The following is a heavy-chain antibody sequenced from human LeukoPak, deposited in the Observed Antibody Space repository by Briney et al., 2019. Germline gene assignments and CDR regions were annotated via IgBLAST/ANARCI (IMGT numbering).Heavy chain of an antibody. CDR2: ISWNSGSI. V-gene: IGHV3-9*01. CDR1: GFTFDDYA. J-gene: IGHJ1*01. Sequence: GGSLRLSCAASGFTFDDYAMHWVRQAPGKGLEWVSGISWNSGSIGYADSVKGRFTISRDNAKNSLYLQMNSLRAEDTAVYYCAKRGTTIKYFQHWGQGTLVTVSS. D-gene: IGHD5-12*01. CDR3: AKRGTTIKYFQH.